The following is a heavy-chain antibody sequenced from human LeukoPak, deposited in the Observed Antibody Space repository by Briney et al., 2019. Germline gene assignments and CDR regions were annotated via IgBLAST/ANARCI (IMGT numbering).Heavy chain of an antibody. D-gene: IGHD3-3*01. J-gene: IGHJ4*02. V-gene: IGHV4-61*01. CDR2: IYYSGST. Sequence: PSETLSLTCTVSGGSVCSGSYYWSWIRQPPGKGLEWIGYIYYSGSTNYNPSLKSRVTISVDTSKNQFSLKLSSVTAADTAVYYCARGFGTLEWLLSPFDYWGQGTLVTVSS. CDR1: GGSVCSGSYY. CDR3: ARGFGTLEWLLSPFDY.